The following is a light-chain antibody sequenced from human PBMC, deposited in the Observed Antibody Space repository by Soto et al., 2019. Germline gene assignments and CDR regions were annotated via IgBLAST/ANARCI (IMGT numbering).Light chain of an antibody. CDR3: QQSYSTLFS. CDR1: QTIIRY. J-gene: IGKJ3*01. Sequence: DIQMTQSPSSLSASVGDRGTITCRASQTIIRYLNWYQQKVGRAPNLLIYAASSLQSGVPSRFSGSGSGTEFTLTISSLQPEDFATYYCQQSYSTLFSFGPGTKVEIK. CDR2: AAS. V-gene: IGKV1-39*01.